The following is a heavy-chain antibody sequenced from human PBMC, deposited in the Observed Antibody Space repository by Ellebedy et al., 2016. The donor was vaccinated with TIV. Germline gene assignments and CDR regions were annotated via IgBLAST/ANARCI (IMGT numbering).Heavy chain of an antibody. D-gene: IGHD4-11*01. V-gene: IGHV1-69*13. Sequence: AASVKVSCKASGDTFNSYAISWVRQAPGQGLEWMGGIIPIFGTANYAQKFQGRVRITADESTSTAYMELSSLRSEDTAVYYCASGRTTISTWHYYGLDVWGQGTTVTVSS. CDR1: GDTFNSYA. CDR2: IIPIFGTA. CDR3: ASGRTTISTWHYYGLDV. J-gene: IGHJ6*02.